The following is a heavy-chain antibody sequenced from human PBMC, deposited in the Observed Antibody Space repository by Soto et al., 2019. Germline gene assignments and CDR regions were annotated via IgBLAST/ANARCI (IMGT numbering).Heavy chain of an antibody. J-gene: IGHJ6*02. CDR2: IYWDDDK. CDR3: THSTSTRHYDFWSGPRPDV. V-gene: IGHV2-5*02. Sequence: GSGPTLVNPTQTLTLTCSFSGFSLSTSGVGVGWIRQPPGKALVWLALIYWDDDKRYSPSLKSRLTITKDTSKNQVVLTMTNMDPVDTATYYCTHSTSTRHYDFWSGPRPDVWGQGTTVTVSS. CDR1: GFSLSTSGVG. D-gene: IGHD3-3*01.